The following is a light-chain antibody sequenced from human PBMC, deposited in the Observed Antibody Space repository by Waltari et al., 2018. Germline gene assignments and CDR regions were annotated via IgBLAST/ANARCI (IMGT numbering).Light chain of an antibody. V-gene: IGKV3-20*01. CDR1: QSVSRA. Sequence: DILLTQSPCTLSSSPGDRVTLSCRASQSVSRALAWYQQKPGQAPRLLIFGASNRATGIPERFSGSGSGTDFSLTISRLEPEDFAVYYCQQYVRLPATFGRGTKVEIK. CDR2: GAS. CDR3: QQYVRLPAT. J-gene: IGKJ1*01.